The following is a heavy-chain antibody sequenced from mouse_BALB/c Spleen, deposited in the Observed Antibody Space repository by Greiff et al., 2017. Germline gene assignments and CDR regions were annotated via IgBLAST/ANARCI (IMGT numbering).Heavy chain of an antibody. V-gene: IGHV5-12-2*01. J-gene: IGHJ1*01. CDR3: ARQYYYGSSWYFDV. Sequence: EVQLVESGGGLVQPGGSLKLSCAASGFTFSSYTMSWVRQTPEKRLEWVAYISNGGGSTYYPDTVKGRFTISRDNAKNTLYLQMSSLKSEDTAMYYCARQYYYGSSWYFDVWGAGTTVTVSS. CDR2: ISNGGGST. D-gene: IGHD1-1*01. CDR1: GFTFSSYT.